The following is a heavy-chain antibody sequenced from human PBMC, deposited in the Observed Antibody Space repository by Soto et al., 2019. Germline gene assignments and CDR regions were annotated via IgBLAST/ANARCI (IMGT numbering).Heavy chain of an antibody. V-gene: IGHV3-9*01. D-gene: IGHD2-2*01. CDR3: AQSSLAIRDLYQFMDV. CDR1: GFRFEDYA. J-gene: IGHJ6*03. CDR2: ISWNGVAM. Sequence: EVQLVESGGGLVQPGRSLRLSCVASGFRFEDYAMHWVRQTPGKGLEWGSGISWNGVAMGYADSVKGRFTISRDDAKNSLYLQMNSLRPEYTSVYYCAQSSLAIRDLYQFMDVWGKGTTVAGSS.